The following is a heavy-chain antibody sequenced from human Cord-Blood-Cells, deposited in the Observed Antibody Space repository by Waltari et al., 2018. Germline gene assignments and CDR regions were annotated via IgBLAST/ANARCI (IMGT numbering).Heavy chain of an antibody. CDR3: ARDVSNYEGMDV. CDR2: IYSGGST. CDR1: GFTASSNY. V-gene: IGHV3-53*01. D-gene: IGHD4-4*01. J-gene: IGHJ6*02. Sequence: EVQLVESGGGLIQPGGSLRLSCAASGFTASSNYMSWFRQAPGKGLEWVSVIYSGGSTYYADSVKGRFTISRDNSKNTLYLQMNSLRAEDTAVYYCARDVSNYEGMDVWGQGTTVTVSS.